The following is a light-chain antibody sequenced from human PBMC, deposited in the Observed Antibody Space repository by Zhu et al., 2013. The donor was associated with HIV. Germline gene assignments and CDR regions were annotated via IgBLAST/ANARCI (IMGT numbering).Light chain of an antibody. CDR3: LHYDSFSSS. J-gene: IGKJ2*04. CDR1: HSIRTW. Sequence: DIQVTQSPSTLSASVGDRVTITCRASHSIRTWLAWYQQKRGKAPTPLIYEASILETGVPSRFSGSGSGTEFTLTISSLQPDDFASYYCLHYDSFSSSFGQGTQLEI. CDR2: EAS. V-gene: IGKV1-5*03.